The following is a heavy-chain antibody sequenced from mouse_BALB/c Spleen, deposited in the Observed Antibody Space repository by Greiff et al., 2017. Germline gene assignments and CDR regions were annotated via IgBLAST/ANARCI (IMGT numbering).Heavy chain of an antibody. CDR1: GYTFTSYW. V-gene: IGHV1-69*02. Sequence: QVQLQQPGAELVKPGASVKLSCKASGYTFTSYWMHWVKQRPGQGLEWIGEIDPSDSYTNYNQKFKGKATVTVDKSSSSAYMQLSSLTSEDSAVYYCARDYGSSTFAYWGQGTLVTVSA. CDR2: IDPSDSYT. J-gene: IGHJ3*01. CDR3: ARDYGSSTFAY. D-gene: IGHD1-1*01.